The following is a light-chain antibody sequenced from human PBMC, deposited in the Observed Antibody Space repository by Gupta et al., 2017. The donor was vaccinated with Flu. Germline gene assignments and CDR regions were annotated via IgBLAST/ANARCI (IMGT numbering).Light chain of an antibody. J-gene: IGKJ2*01. CDR2: DAS. CDR1: QDISNY. CDR3: QQDDNPYT. Sequence: DIQMTQSPSSLSASVGDRVTITCQASQDISNYLNWYQQKPGKAPKLLIYDASKLETGVPSRFSGSGAGTDFTFTISSLQPEDIATYYCQQDDNPYTFGQGTKVEIK. V-gene: IGKV1-33*01.